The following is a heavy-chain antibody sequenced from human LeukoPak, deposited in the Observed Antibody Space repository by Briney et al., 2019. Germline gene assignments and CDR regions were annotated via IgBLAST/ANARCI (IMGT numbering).Heavy chain of an antibody. J-gene: IGHJ5*01. D-gene: IGHD5/OR15-5a*01. CDR3: ARNMSTEGWFDS. Sequence: SETLSLTCVVSDYSITSGDYWAWIRQPPGKGLEWIGSIYNSVSTSYNPSLKSRVTMSVDPSKNQFSLNLRSVTAADTAVYFCARNMSTEGWFDSCGRGTLVTVSS. CDR1: DYSITSGDY. CDR2: IYNSVST. V-gene: IGHV4-38-2*01.